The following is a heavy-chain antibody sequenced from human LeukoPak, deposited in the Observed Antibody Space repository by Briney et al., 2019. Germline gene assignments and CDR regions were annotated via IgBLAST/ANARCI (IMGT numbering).Heavy chain of an antibody. V-gene: IGHV4-61*02. CDR2: IYTSGTT. J-gene: IGHJ6*03. CDR1: GGSISSGSYY. Sequence: SQTLSLTCTVSGGSISSGSYYCSWIRQPAVKGLEWIGRIYTSGTTNYNPSLKSRVTISVDTSKNQFSLKLSSVTAADTAVYYCARGIVLMVYAPDYMDVWGKGTTVTVSS. D-gene: IGHD2-8*01. CDR3: ARGIVLMVYAPDYMDV.